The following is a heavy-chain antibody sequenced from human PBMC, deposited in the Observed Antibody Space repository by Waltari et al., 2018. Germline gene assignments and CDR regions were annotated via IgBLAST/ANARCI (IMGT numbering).Heavy chain of an antibody. CDR3: ARDLDGDSNLDY. Sequence: EVQLVASGGGLVQPGGSLRLSCSASGFPFSDYDRDWVRQAPEKGLEWVGRSRNKARSYITEYAASVKGRFTISRDASKNSLYLQMNSLKTEDTAVYYCARDLDGDSNLDYWGQGTLVAVSS. CDR1: GFPFSDYD. D-gene: IGHD2-21*02. CDR2: SRNKARSYIT. V-gene: IGHV3-72*01. J-gene: IGHJ4*02.